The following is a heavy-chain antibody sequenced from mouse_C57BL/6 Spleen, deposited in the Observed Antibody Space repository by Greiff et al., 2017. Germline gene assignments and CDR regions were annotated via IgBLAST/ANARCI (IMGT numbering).Heavy chain of an antibody. V-gene: IGHV1-52*01. J-gene: IGHJ3*01. D-gene: IGHD1-1*01. CDR3: ASGGYYCSRAWFAY. CDR2: IDPSDSEI. CDR1: GYTFTSYW. Sequence: VQLQQSGAELVRPGSSVKLSCKASGYTFTSYWMHWVKQRPIQGLEWIGNIDPSDSEIHYNQKFKDKATLTVDKSSSTAYMQRSRLTSEDSAVYYCASGGYYCSRAWFAYWGQGTLVTVSA.